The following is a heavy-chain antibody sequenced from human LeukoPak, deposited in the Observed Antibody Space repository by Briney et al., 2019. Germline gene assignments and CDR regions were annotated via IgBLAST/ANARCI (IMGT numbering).Heavy chain of an antibody. Sequence: SETLSLICAVSGGSFSDSYWSWIRQPPGKWLEWIGEINHSGSTNYNPSPKSRVTISADTSKNQFSLKLSSVTAADTAVYYCARGYWNDPRPFVYWGQRTLVTVSS. CDR3: ARGYWNDPRPFVY. V-gene: IGHV4-34*01. CDR1: GGSFSDSY. J-gene: IGHJ4*02. CDR2: INHSGST. D-gene: IGHD1-1*01.